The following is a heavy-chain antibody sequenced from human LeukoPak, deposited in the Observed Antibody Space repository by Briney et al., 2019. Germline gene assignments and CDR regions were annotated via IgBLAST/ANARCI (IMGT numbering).Heavy chain of an antibody. CDR3: ARGSGDYSFANWFDP. CDR1: GYTFTSYG. CDR2: ISADNGNT. Sequence: ASVKVSCKASGYTFTSYGIAWVRQAPGQGLEWMGWISADNGNTNYAQKLQGRVTMTTDTSTSTAYMELSSLRSEDTAVYYCARGSGDYSFANWFDPWGQGTLVTVSS. V-gene: IGHV1-18*01. J-gene: IGHJ5*02. D-gene: IGHD4-17*01.